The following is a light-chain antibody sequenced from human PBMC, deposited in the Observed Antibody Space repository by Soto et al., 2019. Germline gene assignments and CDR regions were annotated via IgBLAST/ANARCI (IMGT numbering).Light chain of an antibody. CDR1: HDIVTY. J-gene: IGKJ1*01. CDR3: QKDNTYST. V-gene: IGKV1-9*01. CDR2: LAS. Sequence: IQLTQSRSSLSACVGARVSVTFRASHDIVTYVAWYQKQAGKAPNLMIYLASTLQGGVPSRCSGGGSGTDFILTISSLQPYDFATYYCQKDNTYSTFGQGTKVDIK.